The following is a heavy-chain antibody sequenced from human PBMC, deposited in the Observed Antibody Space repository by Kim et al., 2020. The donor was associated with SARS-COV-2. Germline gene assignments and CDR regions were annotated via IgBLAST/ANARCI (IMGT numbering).Heavy chain of an antibody. CDR2: ISSSSSTI. Sequence: GGSLRLSCAASGFTFSSYSMNWVRQAPGKGLEWVSYISSSSSTIYYADSVKGRFTISRDNAKNSLYLQMNSLRDEDTAVYYCARDPPIAEYGGYYYYGMDVWGQGTTVTVSS. CDR3: ARDPPIAEYGGYYYYGMDV. V-gene: IGHV3-48*02. J-gene: IGHJ6*02. CDR1: GFTFSSYS. D-gene: IGHD6-13*01.